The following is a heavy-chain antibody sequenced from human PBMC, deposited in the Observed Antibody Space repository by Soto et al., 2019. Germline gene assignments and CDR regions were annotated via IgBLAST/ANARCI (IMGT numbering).Heavy chain of an antibody. CDR3: AKDPVVGNRRAFDI. D-gene: IGHD1-26*01. CDR1: GFTFSNFA. Sequence: PGGSLRLSCAASGFTFSNFAMNWVRQAPGKGLEWVSAISGSGGSTYYADSVKGRFTISRDNSKNTLYLQMNSLRAEDTAVYYCAKDPVVGNRRAFDIWGQGTMVTVSS. V-gene: IGHV3-23*01. CDR2: ISGSGGST. J-gene: IGHJ3*02.